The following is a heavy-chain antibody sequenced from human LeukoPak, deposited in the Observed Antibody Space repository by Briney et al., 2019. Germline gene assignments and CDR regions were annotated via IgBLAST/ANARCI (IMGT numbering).Heavy chain of an antibody. Sequence: SETLSLTCTVSGGSISSSSYYWGWIRQPTGKGLEWIGEMNHSRSTNYNPSLKSRVTISVDTSKNQFSLKLSSVTAADTAVYYCARGSRSTYYDFWSGYALGGGYFDYWGQGTLVTVSS. J-gene: IGHJ4*02. V-gene: IGHV4-39*07. D-gene: IGHD3-3*01. CDR2: MNHSRST. CDR1: GGSISSSSYY. CDR3: ARGSRSTYYDFWSGYALGGGYFDY.